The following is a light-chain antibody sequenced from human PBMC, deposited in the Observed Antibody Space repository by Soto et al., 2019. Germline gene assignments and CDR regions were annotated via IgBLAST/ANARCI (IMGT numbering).Light chain of an antibody. CDR1: GNDVGAYNY. CDR2: GVV. V-gene: IGLV2-11*01. CDR3: CSYAGGYTYL. J-gene: IGLJ1*01. Sequence: QSVLTQPRSVSGSPGQSVTISCTGTGNDVGAYNYVSWYQQHPGRPPKLLIYGVVRWPSGVPDRFSGSKSGNTASLTISGLQAEDEADYFCCSYAGGYTYLFGTGTKVIVL.